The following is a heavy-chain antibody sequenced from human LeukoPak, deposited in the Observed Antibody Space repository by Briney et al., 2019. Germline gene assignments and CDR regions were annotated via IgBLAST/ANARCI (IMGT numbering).Heavy chain of an antibody. CDR1: GYNFNNSW. CDR3: ARQGVPSVLIVFDF. D-gene: IGHD2-2*01. V-gene: IGHV5-51*01. Sequence: GESLKISCETSGYNFNNSWIGWVRQVPGKGLEWIGILFPGDSDFRYNPSFQGQVTISADKSINTAYLHWSSLKPSDTAIYYCARQGVPSVLIVFDFWGQGTLVTVSS. J-gene: IGHJ4*02. CDR2: LFPGDSDF.